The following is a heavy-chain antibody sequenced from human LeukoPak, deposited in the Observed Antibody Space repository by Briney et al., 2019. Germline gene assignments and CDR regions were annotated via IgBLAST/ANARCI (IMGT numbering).Heavy chain of an antibody. D-gene: IGHD6-19*01. CDR2: INPSGGST. CDR3: ARGGEGPRLAGSF. CDR1: GHTFTRYY. V-gene: IGHV1-46*01. Sequence: ASVKVSCKASGHTFTRYYIHWVRQAPGRGPEWMGMINPSGGSTTYAQSFQGRVTMTRDMSTTTVFMELSSLRSEDTAVYYCARGGEGPRLAGSFWGQGTLVTVSS. J-gene: IGHJ4*02.